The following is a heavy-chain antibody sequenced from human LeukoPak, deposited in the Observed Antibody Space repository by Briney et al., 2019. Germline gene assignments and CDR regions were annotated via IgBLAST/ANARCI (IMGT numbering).Heavy chain of an antibody. CDR2: IYYSGST. D-gene: IGHD4-23*01. CDR1: SGSISSTTYY. Sequence: KPSETLSLTCTVSSGSISSTTYYWGWIRQPPGKGLEWIGSIYYSGSTYYNPSLKSRVSISVDTSKNQFSLKLSSVTAADMAVYYCARSSRDGGKYNSPFDYWGQGTLVTVSS. CDR3: ARSSRDGGKYNSPFDY. J-gene: IGHJ4*02. V-gene: IGHV4-39*01.